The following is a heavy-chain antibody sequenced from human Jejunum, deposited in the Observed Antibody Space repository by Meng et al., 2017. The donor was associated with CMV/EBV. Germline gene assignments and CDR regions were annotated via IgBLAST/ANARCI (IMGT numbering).Heavy chain of an antibody. Sequence: TKYADSMKGRFTISRDDAKNSLFLQMNSLRAEDTAVCYCARDRYCHSGVRYASPPPYYYGMGVWGQGTTVTVSS. V-gene: IGHV3-11*06. J-gene: IGHJ6*02. CDR3: ARDRYCHSGVRYASPPPYYYGMGV. D-gene: IGHD2-15*01. CDR2: T.